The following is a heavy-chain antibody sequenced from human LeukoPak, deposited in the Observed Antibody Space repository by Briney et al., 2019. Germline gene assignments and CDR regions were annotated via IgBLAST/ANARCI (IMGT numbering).Heavy chain of an antibody. CDR1: GGTFSSYA. Sequence: SVKVSCKASGGTFSSYAISWVRQAPGQGLEWMGGIIPIFGTANYAQKFQGRVTITADESTSTAYMELSSLRSEDTAVYYCARFRLWFGPDTERTWFDPWGQGTLVTVSS. CDR3: ARFRLWFGPDTERTWFDP. D-gene: IGHD3-10*01. CDR2: IIPIFGTA. V-gene: IGHV1-69*13. J-gene: IGHJ5*02.